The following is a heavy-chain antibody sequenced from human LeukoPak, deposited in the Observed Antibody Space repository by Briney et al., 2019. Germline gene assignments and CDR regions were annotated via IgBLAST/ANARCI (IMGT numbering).Heavy chain of an antibody. Sequence: GGSLRLSCAASGFTFSSYAMHWVRQAPGKGLEWVAVISYDGSNKYYADSVKGRFTISRDNSKNTLYLQMNSLRAEDTAVYYCARDRTYSGSFIDYWGQGTLSPSPQ. V-gene: IGHV3-30-3*01. CDR3: ARDRTYSGSFIDY. CDR1: GFTFSSYA. D-gene: IGHD1-26*01. J-gene: IGHJ4*02. CDR2: ISYDGSNK.